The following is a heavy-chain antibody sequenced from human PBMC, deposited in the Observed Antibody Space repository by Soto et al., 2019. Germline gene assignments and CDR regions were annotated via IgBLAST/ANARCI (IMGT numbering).Heavy chain of an antibody. Sequence: PAETLSLSCTASGVTITSNYWTWVRRTAGKGFEWIARSYTSGTTDYNPSLKGRFTISLHQSKKKFSLRMDSVNAEDTGIYYCAKESGAHYCIDSWGQGTLVTVSS. D-gene: IGHD2-15*01. J-gene: IGHJ5*01. V-gene: IGHV4-4*07. CDR3: AKESGAHYCIDS. CDR2: SYTSGTT. CDR1: GVTITSNY.